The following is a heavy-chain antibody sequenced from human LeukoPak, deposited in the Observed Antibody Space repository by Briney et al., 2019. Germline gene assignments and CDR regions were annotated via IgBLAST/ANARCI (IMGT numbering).Heavy chain of an antibody. CDR3: ARVIYDSSGRDLYYFDY. D-gene: IGHD3-22*01. CDR2: INPSGGST. V-gene: IGHV1-46*01. Sequence: AASVKVSCKASGYTFTSYYIHWVRQAPGQGLEWMGIINPSGGSTSYAQKFQGRVTMTRDTSTTTVYMELGSLRSEDTAVYYCARVIYDSSGRDLYYFDYWGQGTLVTVSS. J-gene: IGHJ4*02. CDR1: GYTFTSYY.